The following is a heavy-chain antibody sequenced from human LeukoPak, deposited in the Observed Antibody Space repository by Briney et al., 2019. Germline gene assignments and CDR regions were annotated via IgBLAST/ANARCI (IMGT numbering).Heavy chain of an antibody. V-gene: IGHV1-2*02. CDR1: GYTFTGYY. D-gene: IGHD1-1*01. Sequence: GASVKVSCKASGYTFTGYYIHWVRQAPGQGLEWMGWINPNSGGTNYAQKFQGRVTMTRDTSISTAYMELSSLRSDDTAVYYCARVLERHFDYWGQGTLVTVSS. CDR2: INPNSGGT. CDR3: ARVLERHFDY. J-gene: IGHJ4*02.